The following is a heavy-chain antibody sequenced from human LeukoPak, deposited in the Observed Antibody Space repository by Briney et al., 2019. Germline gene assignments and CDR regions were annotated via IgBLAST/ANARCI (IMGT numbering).Heavy chain of an antibody. CDR2: ISSGSSTI. CDR3: ARGDVVGGFGEKSFDC. Sequence: PGGSLRLSCAASGFTFSSYSMNWVRQAPGKGLEWVSYISSGSSTIYYADSVKGRFTISRDNAKNSLYLQMNSLRAENTAVYYCARGDVVGGFGEKSFDCWGQGTLVTVSS. CDR1: GFTFSSYS. J-gene: IGHJ4*02. D-gene: IGHD3-10*01. V-gene: IGHV3-48*04.